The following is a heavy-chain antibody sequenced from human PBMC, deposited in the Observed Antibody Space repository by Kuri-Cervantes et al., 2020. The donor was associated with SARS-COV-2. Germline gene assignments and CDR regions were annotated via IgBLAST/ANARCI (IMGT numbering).Heavy chain of an antibody. D-gene: IGHD3-22*01. J-gene: IGHJ4*02. CDR3: AKGGDMIVVVILRY. CDR2: ISYDGSNK. Sequence: GESLKISCAASGFTFSSYGMHWVPQAPGKGLEWVAVISYDGSNKYYADSVKGRFTISRDNSKNTLYLQMNSLRAEDTAVYYCAKGGDMIVVVILRYWGQGTLVTVSS. V-gene: IGHV3-30*18. CDR1: GFTFSSYG.